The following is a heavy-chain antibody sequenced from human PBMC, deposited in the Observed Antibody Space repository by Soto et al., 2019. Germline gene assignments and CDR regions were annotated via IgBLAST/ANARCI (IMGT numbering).Heavy chain of an antibody. CDR2: ISWNSGSI. V-gene: IGHV3-9*01. CDR1: GFTFDDYA. Sequence: ALRLSCAASGFTFDDYAMHWVRQAPGKGLEWVSGISWNSGSIGYADSVKGRFTISRDNAKNSLYLQMNSLRAEDTALYYCAKSRSGPTFDYWGQGTLVTVSS. D-gene: IGHD6-19*01. CDR3: AKSRSGPTFDY. J-gene: IGHJ4*02.